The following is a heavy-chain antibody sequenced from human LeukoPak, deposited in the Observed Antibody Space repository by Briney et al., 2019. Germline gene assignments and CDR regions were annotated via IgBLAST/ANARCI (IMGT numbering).Heavy chain of an antibody. CDR2: MYSGDAT. Sequence: GGSLRLSCVVSGFIVSGDYMSCVRQAPGKGLEWVSVMYSGDATYYADSVKGRFTISRDNAKNSLYLQMNSMRAEDTAVYYCARRRDIVVVPAAYNWFDPWGQGTLVTVSS. D-gene: IGHD2-2*01. CDR3: ARRRDIVVVPAAYNWFDP. CDR1: GFIVSGDY. V-gene: IGHV3-53*01. J-gene: IGHJ5*02.